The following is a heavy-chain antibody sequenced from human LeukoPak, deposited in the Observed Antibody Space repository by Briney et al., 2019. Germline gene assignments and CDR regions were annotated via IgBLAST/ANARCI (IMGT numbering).Heavy chain of an antibody. CDR2: LNPNSGNT. CDR1: GYTFTSYD. Sequence: EASVKVSCKASGYTFTSYDVNWVRQATGQGLEWMGWLNPNSGNTGYAQKFQGRVTMTRNTSITTAYMELSSLRSEDTAVYYCARRDHYDSRGYYSPSGWFDPWGQEPWSPSPQ. J-gene: IGHJ5*02. CDR3: ARRDHYDSRGYYSPSGWFDP. V-gene: IGHV1-8*01. D-gene: IGHD3-22*01.